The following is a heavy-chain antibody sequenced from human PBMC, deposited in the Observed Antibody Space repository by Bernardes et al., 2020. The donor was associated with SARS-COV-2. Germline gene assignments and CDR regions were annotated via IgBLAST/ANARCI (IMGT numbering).Heavy chain of an antibody. Sequence: ASVKVSCKASGYTFTSYGISWVRQAPGQGLEWMGWISAYNGNTNYAQKLQGRVTMTTDTSTSTAYMELRSLRSDDTAVYYCARDVGTEYYDFWSGYYTEMGYFDYWGQGTLVTVSS. CDR2: ISAYNGNT. V-gene: IGHV1-18*01. J-gene: IGHJ4*02. CDR1: GYTFTSYG. CDR3: ARDVGTEYYDFWSGYYTEMGYFDY. D-gene: IGHD3-3*01.